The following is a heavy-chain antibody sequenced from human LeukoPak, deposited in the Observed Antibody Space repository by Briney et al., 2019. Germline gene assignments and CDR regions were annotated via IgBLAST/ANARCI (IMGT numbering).Heavy chain of an antibody. D-gene: IGHD2-15*01. V-gene: IGHV3-21*01. CDR3: ATALGYCSGGSCYFDY. CDR1: GFTFSSYS. Sequence: GGSLRLSCAASGFTFSSYSMNWVRQAPGKGLEWVSSISSSSSYIYHADSVKGRFTISRDNAKNSLYLQMNSLRAEDTAVYYCATALGYCSGGSCYFDYWGQGTLVTVSS. J-gene: IGHJ4*02. CDR2: ISSSSSYI.